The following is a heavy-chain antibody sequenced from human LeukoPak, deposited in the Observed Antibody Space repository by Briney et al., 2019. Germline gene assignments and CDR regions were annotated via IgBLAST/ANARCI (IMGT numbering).Heavy chain of an antibody. CDR1: GFTFRGSD. V-gene: IGHV3-73*01. Sequence: GGSLRLSCAASGFTFRGSDMHWVRQASGKGLEWVGRIRSKADSYATAYAASVKGRFTISRDDSKNTAYLQMNSLKTEDTAVYYCTRLGTVIVALDYWGQGTLVTVSS. J-gene: IGHJ4*02. D-gene: IGHD3-22*01. CDR3: TRLGTVIVALDY. CDR2: IRSKADSYAT.